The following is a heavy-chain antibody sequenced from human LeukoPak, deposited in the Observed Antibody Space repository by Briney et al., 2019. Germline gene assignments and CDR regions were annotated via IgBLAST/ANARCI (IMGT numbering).Heavy chain of an antibody. CDR1: GFTFTSYE. CDR2: ISSSGSTI. Sequence: GGSLRLSCAAPGFTFTSYEMNWVRQAPGKGLEWVSYISSSGSTIYYTDSVKGRFTISRDNAKNSLYLQMNSLRAEDTAVYYCARDWGYYYDSSGYYEVWGQGTLVTVSS. V-gene: IGHV3-48*03. J-gene: IGHJ4*02. CDR3: ARDWGYYYDSSGYYEV. D-gene: IGHD3-22*01.